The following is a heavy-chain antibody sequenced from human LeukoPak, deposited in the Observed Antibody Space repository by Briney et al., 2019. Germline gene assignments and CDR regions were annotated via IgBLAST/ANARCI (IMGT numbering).Heavy chain of an antibody. CDR2: INWNGDSI. CDR1: GFTFDDYG. J-gene: IGHJ4*02. CDR3: ARGKSNYGDYVDY. V-gene: IGHV3-20*04. D-gene: IGHD4-17*01. Sequence: GGSLRLSCAASGFTFDDYGMSWVRQAPGKGLEWVSGINWNGDSIGYVDSVKGRFTISRDNAKNSLYLQMNSLRAEDTAVYYCARGKSNYGDYVDYWGQGTLVTVSS.